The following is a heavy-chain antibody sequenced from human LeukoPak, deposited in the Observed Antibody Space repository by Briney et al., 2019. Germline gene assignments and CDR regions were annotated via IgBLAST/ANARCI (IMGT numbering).Heavy chain of an antibody. J-gene: IGHJ4*02. CDR3: ARDRGFSGYDPSDF. V-gene: IGHV3-11*04. CDR1: GFTFSDYY. D-gene: IGHD5-12*01. Sequence: GGSLRLSCASPGFTFSDYYMSWIRQAPGKGLEWLSYISGSSSIIYYADSVKGRLTISRDNAKNSLFLQLDSLRAEDTAVYYCARDRGFSGYDPSDFWGQGTLVTVSS. CDR2: ISGSSSII.